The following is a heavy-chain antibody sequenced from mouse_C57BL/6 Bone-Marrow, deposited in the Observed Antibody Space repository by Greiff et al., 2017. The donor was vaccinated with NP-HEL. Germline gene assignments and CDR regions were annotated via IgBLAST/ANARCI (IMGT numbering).Heavy chain of an antibody. CDR1: GYTFTDYN. CDR3: ARKRGAGYYFDY. CDR2: INPNNGGT. V-gene: IGHV1-22*01. D-gene: IGHD2-2*01. J-gene: IGHJ2*01. Sequence: VQLRQSGPELVKPGASVKMSCKASGYTFTDYNMHWVKQSHGKSLEWIGYINPNNGGTSYNQKFKGKATLTVNKSSSTAYMELRSLTSEDAAVYYCARKRGAGYYFDYWGQGTTLTVSS.